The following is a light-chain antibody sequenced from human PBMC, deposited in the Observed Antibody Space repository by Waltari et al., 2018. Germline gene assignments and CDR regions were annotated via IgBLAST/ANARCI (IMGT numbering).Light chain of an antibody. CDR1: QNIGSR. CDR3: QHDKRLPTT. Sequence: DIEMTQSPSSLSSSVGDRVTIPCRASQNIGSRLAWYQQKPGKAPNLLIYETSSLPAGIPDRFSGSGSGTDFSLTISRLQPEDFATYYCQHDKRLPTTFGPGTKVEIK. CDR2: ETS. J-gene: IGKJ3*01. V-gene: IGKV1-12*01.